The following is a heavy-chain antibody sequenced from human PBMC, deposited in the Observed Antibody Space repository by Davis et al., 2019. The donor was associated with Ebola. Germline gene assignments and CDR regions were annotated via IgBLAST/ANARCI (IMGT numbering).Heavy chain of an antibody. CDR1: GLTFSSYA. V-gene: IGHV3-53*04. J-gene: IGHJ4*02. D-gene: IGHD6-13*01. CDR3: ARVGYSRDFDY. Sequence: PRGSLRLSCAASGLTFSSYAMSWVRQAPGKGLEWVSVIYSGGSTYYADSVKGRFTISRHNSKNTLYLQMNNLRAEDTAVYYCARVGYSRDFDYWGQGTLVTVSS. CDR2: IYSGGST.